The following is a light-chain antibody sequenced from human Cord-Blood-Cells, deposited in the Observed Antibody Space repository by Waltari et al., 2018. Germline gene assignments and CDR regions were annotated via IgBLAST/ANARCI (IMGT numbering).Light chain of an antibody. V-gene: IGKV3-11*01. J-gene: IGKJ4*01. CDR2: DAS. CDR1: QSVSSY. CDR3: QQRSNWPGLT. Sequence: IVMTQPPATLSLSPGERATLPCRASQSVSSYLAWYQQKPAQDPRLLIHDASNRATGIPARFSGSGSGTDVTLTISSLEPEDFAVYYCQQRSNWPGLTFGGGTKVEIK.